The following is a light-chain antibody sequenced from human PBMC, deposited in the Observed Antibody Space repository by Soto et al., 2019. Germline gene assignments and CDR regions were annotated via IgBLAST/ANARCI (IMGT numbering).Light chain of an antibody. CDR3: SSYRSGSTL. Sequence: QSVLTQPASVSGSPGQSITISCTGTSGDIGTYNYVSWYQQHPDKVPKLIIYEVVHRPSGVSNRFSGNKSGNTASLTISGLQAEDEADYYCSSYRSGSTLFGGGTKLTVL. CDR1: SGDIGTYNY. J-gene: IGLJ2*01. V-gene: IGLV2-14*01. CDR2: EVV.